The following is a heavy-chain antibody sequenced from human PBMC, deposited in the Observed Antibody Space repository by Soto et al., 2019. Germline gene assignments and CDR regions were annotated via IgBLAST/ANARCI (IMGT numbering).Heavy chain of an antibody. V-gene: IGHV4-59*01. J-gene: IGHJ5*02. CDR1: GGSISSYY. CDR3: ARDNCSGGSCYPSLGFDP. D-gene: IGHD2-15*01. CDR2: IYYSGST. Sequence: QVQLQESGPGLVKPSETLSLTCTVSGGSISSYYWSWIRQPPGKGLEWIGYIYYSGSTNYNPSLKSRVTISVDTSKNQFSLKLSSVTAADTAVYYCARDNCSGGSCYPSLGFDPWGQGTLVTVSS.